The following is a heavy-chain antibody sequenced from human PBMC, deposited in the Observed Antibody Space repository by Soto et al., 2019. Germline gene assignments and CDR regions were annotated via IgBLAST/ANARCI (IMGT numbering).Heavy chain of an antibody. CDR2: ISAYNGNT. J-gene: IGHJ6*02. Sequence: ASVKVSCKASGYTFTSYGISWVRQAPGQGLEWMGWISAYNGNTNYAQKLQGRVTMTTDTSTSTAYMELRSLRSDDTAVYYCARDPALNTYYYDSSGYHGLYYYGMDVWGQGTTVT. V-gene: IGHV1-18*01. CDR3: ARDPALNTYYYDSSGYHGLYYYGMDV. D-gene: IGHD3-22*01. CDR1: GYTFTSYG.